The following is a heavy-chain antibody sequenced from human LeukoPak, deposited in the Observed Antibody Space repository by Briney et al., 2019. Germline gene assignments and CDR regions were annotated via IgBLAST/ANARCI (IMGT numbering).Heavy chain of an antibody. CDR1: GFTFSSYG. CDR2: ISGSGGST. J-gene: IGHJ4*02. V-gene: IGHV3-23*01. CDR3: AKVMQWLVQFDY. D-gene: IGHD6-19*01. Sequence: GGSLRLSCAASGFTFSSYGMSWVRQAPGKGLEWVSAISGSGGSTYYADSVKGRFTISRDNSKNTLYLQMNSLRAEDTAVYYCAKVMQWLVQFDYWGQGTLVTVSS.